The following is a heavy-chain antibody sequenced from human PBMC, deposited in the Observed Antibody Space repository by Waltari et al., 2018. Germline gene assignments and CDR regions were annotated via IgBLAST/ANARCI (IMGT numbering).Heavy chain of an antibody. CDR1: GGSISSSSYY. CDR3: AREDSGGDRRYFDY. D-gene: IGHD2-21*01. J-gene: IGHJ4*02. CDR2: IYYSVST. Sequence: QLQLQESGPGLVKPSETLSLTCTVSGGSISSSSYYWGWIRQPPGQGLEWIGSIYYSVSTYYNPSLKSRVTISVDTSKNQFSLKLSSVTAADTAVYYCAREDSGGDRRYFDYWGQGTLVTVSS. V-gene: IGHV4-39*07.